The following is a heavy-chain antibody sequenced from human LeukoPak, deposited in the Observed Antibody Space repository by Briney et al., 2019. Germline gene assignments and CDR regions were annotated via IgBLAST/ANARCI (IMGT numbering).Heavy chain of an antibody. CDR3: VRGSYYDSFYYYY. D-gene: IGHD3-9*01. CDR2: INWNGGYI. Sequence: RPGGSLRLSCAASGFTFDDYTMNWVRQSPEKGLEWVSVINWNGGYIGYADSVKGRFTISRDNAKNSLYLALNSLRAEDTALYYCVRGSYYDSFYYYYMDKGTTVTVSS. J-gene: IGHJ4*03. V-gene: IGHV3-20*04. CDR1: GFTFDDYT.